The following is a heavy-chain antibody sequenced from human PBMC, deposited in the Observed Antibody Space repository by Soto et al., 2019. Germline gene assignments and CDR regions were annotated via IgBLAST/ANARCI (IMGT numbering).Heavy chain of an antibody. CDR1: GFSCDDYA. CDR3: ANARVLAVKRATSGPFAY. CDR2: ISCNRGSI. Sequence: EVKLVESGGGLVQPGRSMRLSCAASGFSCDDYAMHWVRQAPGTGMEWVSGISCNRGSIGYVDSVKGRFTISRDNAKNSLYLQMNSLRAEDTALYSCANARVLAVKRATSGPFAYRGRGTLFTVSS. J-gene: IGHJ4*01. V-gene: IGHV3-9*01. D-gene: IGHD6-19*01.